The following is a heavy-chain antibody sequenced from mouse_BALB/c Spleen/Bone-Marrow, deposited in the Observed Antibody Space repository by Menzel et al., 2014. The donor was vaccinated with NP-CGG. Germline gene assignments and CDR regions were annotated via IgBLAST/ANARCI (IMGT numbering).Heavy chain of an antibody. J-gene: IGHJ3*01. CDR1: GFNIKDTY. V-gene: IGHV14-3*02. Sequence: EVKLMESGAELVKPGASVKLSCTASGFNIKDTYMHWVKQRPEQGLEWIGRIDPASGNTKYDPKFQGKATITADTSSNTAYLQLSSLTSEDTAVYYCAAYYYGSSYGFAYCGQGTLVTVSA. CDR2: IDPASGNT. CDR3: AAYYYGSSYGFAY. D-gene: IGHD1-1*01.